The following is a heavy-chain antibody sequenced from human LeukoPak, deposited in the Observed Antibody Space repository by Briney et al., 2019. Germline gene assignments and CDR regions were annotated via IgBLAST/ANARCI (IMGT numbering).Heavy chain of an antibody. D-gene: IGHD5-12*01. CDR2: IYYSGST. J-gene: IGHJ4*02. CDR1: EFSVGSNY. Sequence: GSLRLSCAASEFSVGSNYMTWVRQAPGKGLEWIGSIYYSGSTYYNPSLKSRVTISVDTSKNQFSLKLSSVTAADTAVYYCAREGPEWLRLPDYWGQGTLVTVSS. V-gene: IGHV4-39*07. CDR3: AREGPEWLRLPDY.